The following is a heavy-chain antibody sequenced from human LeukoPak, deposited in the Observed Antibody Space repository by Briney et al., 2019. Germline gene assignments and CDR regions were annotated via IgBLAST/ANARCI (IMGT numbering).Heavy chain of an antibody. Sequence: SETLSLTCSVSGGYISSSSYYWDWIRQPSGRGPEWIGSIYYSGSTYYNPSLKSRVTIFLDTSKNQFSLKLASVTAADTAVYYCARRRYYDSTGYLDWGQGTLVTLSS. CDR1: GGYISSSSYY. D-gene: IGHD3-22*01. J-gene: IGHJ1*01. CDR2: IYYSGST. CDR3: ARRRYYDSTGYLD. V-gene: IGHV4-39*01.